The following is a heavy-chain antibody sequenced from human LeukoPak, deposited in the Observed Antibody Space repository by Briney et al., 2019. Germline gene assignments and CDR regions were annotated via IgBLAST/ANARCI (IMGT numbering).Heavy chain of an antibody. J-gene: IGHJ6*02. CDR3: ARVLTGPSYYYGMDV. Sequence: XXIYHSGSTYYNPSLKSRVTISVDRSKNQFSLELSSVTAADTAVYYCARVLTGPSYYYGMDVWGQGTTVTVSS. V-gene: IGHV4-30-2*01. D-gene: IGHD4-11*01. CDR2: IYHSGST.